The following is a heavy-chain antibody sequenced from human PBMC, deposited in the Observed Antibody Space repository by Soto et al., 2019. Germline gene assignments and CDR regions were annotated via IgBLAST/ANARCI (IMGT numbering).Heavy chain of an antibody. CDR1: GFTFTNAW. Sequence: EVQLVESGGGLVKPGGSLRLSCAASGFTFTNAWMNWVRPAPGKGLEWVGRLKSKTAGGTTDYAAPVKGRFTISRDDSENTLYLQMSSLKTEDTAVYYCTYTNHDPWDDYWGQGTLVTVSS. CDR3: TYTNHDPWDDY. V-gene: IGHV3-15*07. J-gene: IGHJ4*02. CDR2: LKSKTAGGTT. D-gene: IGHD1-1*01.